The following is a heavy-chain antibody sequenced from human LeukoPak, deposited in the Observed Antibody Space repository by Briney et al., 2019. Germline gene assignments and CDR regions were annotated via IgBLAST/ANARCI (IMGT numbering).Heavy chain of an antibody. CDR2: ISGSGGST. D-gene: IGHD1-7*01. CDR1: GFTFSSYA. Sequence: GGSLRLSCAASGFTFSSYAMSWVRQAPGQGLEWVSAISGSGGSTYYADSVKGRFTISRDNSKNTLYLQMNSLRAEDTAVYYCAKDNWNYGYYFDYWGQGTLVTVSS. V-gene: IGHV3-23*01. J-gene: IGHJ4*02. CDR3: AKDNWNYGYYFDY.